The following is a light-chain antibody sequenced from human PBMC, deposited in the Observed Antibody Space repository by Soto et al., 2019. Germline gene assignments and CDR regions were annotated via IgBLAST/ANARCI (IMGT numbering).Light chain of an antibody. CDR2: SAS. V-gene: IGKV4-1*01. J-gene: IGKJ1*01. CDR1: QTVLYNSKNY. CDR3: QQYYSSPQT. Sequence: DIVMTQSPHSLAVSLGERASINCKSSQTVLYNSKNYLAWYQHKPGQPPKFLLYSASTREFGVPDRFSGSGSATDFTLNISSLQAEDVATYYGQQYYSSPQTFGRGTKVEVK.